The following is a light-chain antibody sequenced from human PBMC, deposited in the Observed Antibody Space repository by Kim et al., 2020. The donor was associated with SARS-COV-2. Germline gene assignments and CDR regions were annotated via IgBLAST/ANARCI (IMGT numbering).Light chain of an antibody. J-gene: IGLJ2*01. CDR1: SSNIGSNT. Sequence: QSVLTQPPSASGTPGQRVTISCSGSSSNIGSNTVTWYQQLPGAAPKLLIYSNNQRPSGVPDRFSGSKSGTSASLAISGLQSKDEADYYCSTWDDSLNGPVFGGGTQLTVL. V-gene: IGLV1-44*01. CDR3: STWDDSLNGPV. CDR2: SNN.